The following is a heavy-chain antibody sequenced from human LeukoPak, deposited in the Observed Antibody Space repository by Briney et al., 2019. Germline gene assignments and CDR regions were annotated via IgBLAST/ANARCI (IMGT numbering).Heavy chain of an antibody. CDR2: INPNSGGT. J-gene: IGHJ4*02. D-gene: IGHD3-22*01. CDR1: GYTFTGYY. Sequence: GASVKVSCKASGYTFTGYYMHWVRQAPGQGLEWMGWINPNSGGTNHAQKFQGRVTMTRDTSISTAYMELSRLRSDDTAVYYCASDSQTYDSSGDFDYWGQGTLVTVSS. V-gene: IGHV1-2*02. CDR3: ASDSQTYDSSGDFDY.